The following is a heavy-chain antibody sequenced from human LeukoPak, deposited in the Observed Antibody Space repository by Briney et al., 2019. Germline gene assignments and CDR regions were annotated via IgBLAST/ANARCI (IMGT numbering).Heavy chain of an antibody. CDR3: AGYDFWGGSDY. CDR1: GGSISSYY. V-gene: IGHV4-4*07. Sequence: PSETLSLTXTVSGGSISSYYWSWIRQPPGKGLEWIGRIYTSGSTNYNPSLKSRVTMSVDTSKNQFSLKLSSVTAADTAVYYCAGYDFWGGSDYWGQGTLVTVSS. CDR2: IYTSGST. D-gene: IGHD3-3*01. J-gene: IGHJ4*02.